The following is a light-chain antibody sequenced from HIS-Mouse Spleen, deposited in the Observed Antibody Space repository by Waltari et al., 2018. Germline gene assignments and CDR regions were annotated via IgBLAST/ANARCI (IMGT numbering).Light chain of an antibody. V-gene: IGLV2-23*01. CDR1: SSDVGSYNL. J-gene: IGLJ2*01. CDR3: CSYAGSSTVV. Sequence: QSALTQPASVSGSPGQSITSSCTRTSSDVGSYNLLSWYQQPPGKAPKLMIYEGSKRPSGVSNRFSGSKSGNTASLTISGLQAEDEADYYCCSYAGSSTVVFGGGTKLTVL. CDR2: EGS.